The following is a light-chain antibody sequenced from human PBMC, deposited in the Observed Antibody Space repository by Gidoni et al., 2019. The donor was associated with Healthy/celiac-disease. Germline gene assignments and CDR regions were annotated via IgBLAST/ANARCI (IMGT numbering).Light chain of an antibody. V-gene: IGKV1-12*01. CDR1: QGISSW. Sequence: DIQMTQSPSSVSASVGDRVTITCRASQGISSWVAWYQQQPGNAPKLLIYAASSLQSGVPSRFSGSGSWTDFPLTISSLQPEAFATYYCQQANSFPYSFGQGTKLEIQ. CDR3: QQANSFPYS. CDR2: AAS. J-gene: IGKJ2*03.